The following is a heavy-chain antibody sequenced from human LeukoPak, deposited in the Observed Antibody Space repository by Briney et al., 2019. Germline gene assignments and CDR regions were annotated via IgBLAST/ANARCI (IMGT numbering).Heavy chain of an antibody. Sequence: GGSLRLSCAASGFTFDDYAMPWVRQAPGKGLEWVSLISGDGGSTYYADSVKGRFTISRDNSKNSLYLQMNSLRTEDTALYYCAKVSSSGYYGHFDYWGQGTQVTVSS. V-gene: IGHV3-43*02. D-gene: IGHD3-22*01. J-gene: IGHJ4*02. CDR2: ISGDGGST. CDR3: AKVSSSGYYGHFDY. CDR1: GFTFDDYA.